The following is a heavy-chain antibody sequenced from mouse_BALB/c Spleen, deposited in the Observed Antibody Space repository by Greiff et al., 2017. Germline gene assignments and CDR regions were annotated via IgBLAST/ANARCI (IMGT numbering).Heavy chain of an antibody. CDR2: IDPSDSYT. CDR3: ASYGNYPDY. Sequence: VQLQQPGAELVKPGASVKLSCKASGYTFTSYWMHWVKQRPGQGLEWIGEIDPSDSYTNYNQKFKGKATLTVDKSSSTAYMQLSSLTSEDSAVYYCASYGNYPDYWGQGTTLTVSA. V-gene: IGHV1-69*02. CDR1: GYTFTSYW. J-gene: IGHJ2*01. D-gene: IGHD2-1*01.